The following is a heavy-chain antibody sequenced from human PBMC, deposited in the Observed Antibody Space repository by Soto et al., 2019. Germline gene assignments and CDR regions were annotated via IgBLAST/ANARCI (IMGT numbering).Heavy chain of an antibody. V-gene: IGHV1-3*01. J-gene: IGHJ4*02. CDR3: ARDLAFGLSDY. CDR2: INAGNGNT. D-gene: IGHD3-10*01. Sequence: QVQLVQSGAEVKKPGASVKVSCKASGYTFTSYAIHWVRQVPGQRLEWMGWINAGNGNTKYSQKFQGRVTITRDTSASTAYMELSSLRSEDTAVYYCARDLAFGLSDYWGQGTLVTVSS. CDR1: GYTFTSYA.